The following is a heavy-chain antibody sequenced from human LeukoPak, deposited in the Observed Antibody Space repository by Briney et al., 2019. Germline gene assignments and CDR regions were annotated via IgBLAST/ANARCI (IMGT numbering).Heavy chain of an antibody. Sequence: PSETLSLTCTVSGGSISSYYWSWIRQPPGKGLEWIGYIYYSGSTNYNPSLKSRVTISVDTSKNQFSLKLSSVTAADTAVYYCARQSTDTALDYWGQGTLVTVSS. CDR2: IYYSGST. J-gene: IGHJ4*02. CDR3: ARQSTDTALDY. CDR1: GGSISSYY. D-gene: IGHD5-18*01. V-gene: IGHV4-59*08.